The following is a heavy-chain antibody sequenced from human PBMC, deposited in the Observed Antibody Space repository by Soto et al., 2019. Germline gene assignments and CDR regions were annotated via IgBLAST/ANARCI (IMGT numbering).Heavy chain of an antibody. J-gene: IGHJ4*02. D-gene: IGHD2-2*02. CDR1: GFPFMNVW. CDR2: IKSKTDGETT. V-gene: IGHV3-15*01. Sequence: AGGSLRLSCTASGFPFMNVWMSWVRQAPGQGLEWLGRIKSKTDGETTEYAAPVKGRFSISRDDSKNTLFLQMNNLEIADTGTYYCALLYEGQQYSIDYWGQGPLVTVSS. CDR3: ALLYEGQQYSIDY.